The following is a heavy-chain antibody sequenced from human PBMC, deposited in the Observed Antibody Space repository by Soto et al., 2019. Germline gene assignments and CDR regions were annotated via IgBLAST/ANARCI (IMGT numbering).Heavy chain of an antibody. CDR1: GYTFPAYF. CDR3: ARADTGMISATLAGNSYYYGMDV. Sequence: GASLKVSSKAFGYTFPAYFIHWLRKAPGQGLEWMGWINPNSGGTNYAQKFQGWVTMTRDTSISTAYMELSRLRSDDTAVYYCARADTGMISATLAGNSYYYGMDVWG. CDR2: INPNSGGT. D-gene: IGHD5-18*01. V-gene: IGHV1-2*04. J-gene: IGHJ6*02.